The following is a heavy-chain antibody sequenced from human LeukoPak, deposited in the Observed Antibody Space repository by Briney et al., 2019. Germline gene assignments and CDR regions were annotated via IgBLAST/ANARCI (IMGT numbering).Heavy chain of an antibody. V-gene: IGHV3-21*01. Sequence: GGSLRLSCAASGFTFSSYSMNWVRQAPGKGLEWVSYISSSSSYIYYADSVKGRFTISRDNAKNSLYLQMNSLRAEDTAVYYCERDLSVSALVPGFDYWGEGTLVTVSS. CDR1: GFTFSSYS. D-gene: IGHD6-13*01. CDR3: ERDLSVSALVPGFDY. CDR2: ISSSSSYI. J-gene: IGHJ4*02.